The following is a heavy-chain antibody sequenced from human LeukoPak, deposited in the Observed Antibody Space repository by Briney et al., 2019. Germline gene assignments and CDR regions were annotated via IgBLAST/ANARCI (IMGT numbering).Heavy chain of an antibody. J-gene: IGHJ4*02. V-gene: IGHV3-9*01. Sequence: GGSLRLSCAASGFTFDDYAMHWVRQAPGKGLEWVSGISWNSGSIGYADSVKGRFTISRDNAKNSVYLQMNSLRAEDTAVYYCARAGGVTMIDYWGQGTLVTVSS. CDR3: ARAGGVTMIDY. CDR2: ISWNSGSI. D-gene: IGHD3-22*01. CDR1: GFTFDDYA.